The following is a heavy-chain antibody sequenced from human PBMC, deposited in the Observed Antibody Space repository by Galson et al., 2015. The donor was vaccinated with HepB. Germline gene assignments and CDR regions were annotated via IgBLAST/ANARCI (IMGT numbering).Heavy chain of an antibody. J-gene: IGHJ5*02. CDR1: GFSLSIAGVA. CDR3: AHRSLEAHISIFGLVTQYKWFDP. V-gene: IGHV2-5*01. D-gene: IGHD3/OR15-3a*01. Sequence: PALVKPTQTLTLTCTFSGFSLSIAGVAVGWIRQPPGKGLEWLALINGNEDKYYGPSLKTRLTITRDTSKNQVVLTMTNMDPVDTATYYCAHRSLEAHISIFGLVTQYKWFDPWGQGILVTVSS. CDR2: INGNEDK.